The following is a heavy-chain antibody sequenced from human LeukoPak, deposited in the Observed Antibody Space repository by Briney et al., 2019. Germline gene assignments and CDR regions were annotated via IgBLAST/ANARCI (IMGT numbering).Heavy chain of an antibody. J-gene: IGHJ5*02. Sequence: GGSLRLSCAASGFTFSSYWMHWVRQAPGKGLEWVSAISGSGGNTYYAGSVKGRFTISRDNSRNTLYLQMNSLRVEDTAVYYCAKDLGMGGGSCFHHWGQGILVTVSS. CDR3: AKDLGMGGGSCFHH. CDR2: ISGSGGNT. CDR1: GFTFSSYW. D-gene: IGHD2-15*01. V-gene: IGHV3-23*01.